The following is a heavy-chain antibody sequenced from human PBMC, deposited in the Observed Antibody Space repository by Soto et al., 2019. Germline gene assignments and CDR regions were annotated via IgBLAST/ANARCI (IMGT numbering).Heavy chain of an antibody. Sequence: ASVKVSCKASGGTFSSYAISWVRQAPGQGLEWMGGIIPIFGTANYAQKFQGRVTITADESTSTAYMELSSLRSEDTAVYYCARGYSSGWYLFDYWGQGTLVTVSS. D-gene: IGHD6-19*01. V-gene: IGHV1-69*13. J-gene: IGHJ4*02. CDR3: ARGYSSGWYLFDY. CDR2: IIPIFGTA. CDR1: GGTFSSYA.